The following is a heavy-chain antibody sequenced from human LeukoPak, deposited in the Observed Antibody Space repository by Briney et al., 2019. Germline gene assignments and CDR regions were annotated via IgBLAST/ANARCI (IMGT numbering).Heavy chain of an antibody. CDR2: IYYSGST. CDR3: ARRRTGSNYVYYYYYMDV. V-gene: IGHV4-39*01. J-gene: IGHJ6*03. CDR1: GGSISSSSYY. D-gene: IGHD4-11*01. Sequence: PSETLSLTCTVSGGSISSSSYYWGWIRQPPGKGLEWIGSIYYSGSTYYNPSLKSRVTISVDTSKNQFSLKLSSVTAADTAVYYCARRRTGSNYVYYYYYMDVWGKGTPVTVSS.